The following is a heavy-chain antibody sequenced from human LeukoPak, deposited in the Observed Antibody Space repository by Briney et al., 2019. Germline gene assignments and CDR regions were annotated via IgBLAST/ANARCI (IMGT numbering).Heavy chain of an antibody. CDR3: ARGAIYYDSSGYYYPDAFDI. J-gene: IGHJ3*02. V-gene: IGHV4-34*01. CDR1: GGSFSGYY. CDR2: INHSGST. D-gene: IGHD3-22*01. Sequence: SETLSLTYAVYGGSFSGYYWSWIRQPPGKGLEWIGEINHSGSTNYNPSLKSRVTISVDTSKNQFSLKLSSVTAADTAVYYCARGAIYYDSSGYYYPDAFDIWGQGTMVTVSS.